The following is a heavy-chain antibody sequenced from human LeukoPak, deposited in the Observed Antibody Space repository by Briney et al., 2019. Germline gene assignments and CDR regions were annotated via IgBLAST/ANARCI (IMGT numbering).Heavy chain of an antibody. J-gene: IGHJ4*02. CDR3: ARGSIVGATRNYFDY. V-gene: IGHV5-51*01. CDR2: IYPGDSDT. Sequence: GESLKISCKGSGYSFTTYWIGWVRQMPGKGLEWMGIIYPGDSDTRYSPSFQGQVTISADKSISTAYLQWSSLKASDTAIHYCARGSIVGATRNYFDYWGQGTLVTVSS. CDR1: GYSFTTYW. D-gene: IGHD1-26*01.